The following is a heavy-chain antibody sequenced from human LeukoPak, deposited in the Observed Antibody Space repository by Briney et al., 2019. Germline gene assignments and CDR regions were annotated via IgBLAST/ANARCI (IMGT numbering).Heavy chain of an antibody. Sequence: PGGSLRLSCAVSGFTFSTYGIHWVRQAPGKGLEWVALISYDGSTVYYADSVKGRFTISRDNSKNSLYLQMNSLRTEDTALYYCAKPQHYGRGDFDYWGRGTLVTVSS. CDR1: GFTFSTYG. J-gene: IGHJ4*02. CDR2: ISYDGSTV. CDR3: AKPQHYGRGDFDY. V-gene: IGHV3-30*18. D-gene: IGHD3-10*01.